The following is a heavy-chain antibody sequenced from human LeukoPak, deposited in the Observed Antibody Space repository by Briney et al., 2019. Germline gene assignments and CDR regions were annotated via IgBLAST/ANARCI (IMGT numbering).Heavy chain of an antibody. V-gene: IGHV4-61*08. D-gene: IGHD4-17*01. CDR3: ARGLNRNDYGDYGY. CDR2: IYYSGST. CDR1: GGSISSGDYY. J-gene: IGHJ4*02. Sequence: PSQTLSLTCTVSGGSISSGDYYWSWIRQPPGKGLEWIGYIYYSGSTNYNPSLKSRVTISVDTSKNQFSLKLSSVTAADTAVYYCARGLNRNDYGDYGYWGQGTLVTVSS.